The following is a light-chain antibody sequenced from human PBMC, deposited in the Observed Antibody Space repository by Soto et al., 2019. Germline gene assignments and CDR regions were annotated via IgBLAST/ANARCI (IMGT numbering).Light chain of an antibody. Sequence: QSVLTQPPSASGTPGQRVTISCSGGTSNIGSNTVSWYQQLPGTAPELLIYSNNQRPSGVPDRFSGSKSGTSASLAISGLQSEDEADYYCEAWDDSLNSPIFGGGTKLTVL. J-gene: IGLJ2*01. CDR1: TSNIGSNT. V-gene: IGLV1-44*01. CDR3: EAWDDSLNSPI. CDR2: SNN.